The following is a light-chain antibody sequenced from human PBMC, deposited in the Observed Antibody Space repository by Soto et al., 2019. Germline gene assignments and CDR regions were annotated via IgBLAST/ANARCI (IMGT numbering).Light chain of an antibody. CDR1: QGISNY. CDR2: VAS. V-gene: IGKV1-9*01. J-gene: IGKJ1*01. CDR3: QQFNSFPRT. Sequence: DIQLTQSPSFLSASEGDRVTVTCRASQGISNYLAWYQQKPGKAPKLLINVASTLQSGVPSRFSGSGSGTEFTLTISSLQTEDSATDYCQQFNSFPRTFGQGTKVEIK.